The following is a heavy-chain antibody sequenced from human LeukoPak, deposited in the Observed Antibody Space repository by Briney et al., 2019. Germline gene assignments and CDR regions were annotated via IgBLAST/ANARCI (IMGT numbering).Heavy chain of an antibody. V-gene: IGHV3-33*01. CDR3: ARGPYCSSTSCYPPDAFDI. J-gene: IGHJ3*02. Sequence: PGRSLRLSCAASGFSFGSYGMHWVRQAPGTGLEWVVVISYDGSNKYYADSVKGRFTISRDNSKNTLYLQINSLRAEDTAVYYCARGPYCSSTSCYPPDAFDIWGQGTVVTVSS. D-gene: IGHD2-2*01. CDR2: ISYDGSNK. CDR1: GFSFGSYG.